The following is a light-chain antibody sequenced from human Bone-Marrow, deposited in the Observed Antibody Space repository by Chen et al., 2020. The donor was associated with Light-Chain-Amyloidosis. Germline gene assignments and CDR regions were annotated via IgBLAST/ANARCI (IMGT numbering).Light chain of an antibody. V-gene: IGLV6-57*01. CDR2: EDD. J-gene: IGLJ3*02. Sequence: NFMLTQPHSVSESPGKTVIISCTRSSGSIATNYVQWYQQRPGRSATTVIYEDDQRPSGVPDRFSGSIDRSSSSASLTISGLKTEDEDDYDCQSYQGSSQGVFGGGTKLTVL. CDR3: QSYQGSSQGV. CDR1: SGSIATNY.